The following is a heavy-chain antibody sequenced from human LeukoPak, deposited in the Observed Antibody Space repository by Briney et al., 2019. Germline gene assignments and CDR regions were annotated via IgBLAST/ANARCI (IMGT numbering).Heavy chain of an antibody. J-gene: IGHJ4*02. CDR1: GFTFIGHN. CDR2: VSISSGTI. CDR3: ARAIRGRLDY. Sequence: GGSLRLSCAASGFTFIGHNMNWVRQAPGKGLEWVSFVSISSGTIYYADSVKGRFTISRGNSKSALYLQMNSLRPEDTAVYYCARAIRGRLDYWGQGTLVTVSS. V-gene: IGHV3-48*01.